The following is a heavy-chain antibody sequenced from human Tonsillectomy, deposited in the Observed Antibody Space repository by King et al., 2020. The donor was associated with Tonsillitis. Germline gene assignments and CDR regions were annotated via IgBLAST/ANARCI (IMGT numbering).Heavy chain of an antibody. CDR1: GFTFSSYA. CDR3: ARENYYYSSGYFDY. CDR2: ISYDGTNK. V-gene: IGHV3-30*01. D-gene: IGHD3-22*01. Sequence: QVQLVESGGGVVQPGRSLRLSCAPSGFTFSSYASHWVRQAPGKGLEWVAVISYDGTNKYYADSVKGRFTISRYNSKNTLYLQMNSLRAEDTAVYYCARENYYYSSGYFDYWGQGTLVTVSS. J-gene: IGHJ4*02.